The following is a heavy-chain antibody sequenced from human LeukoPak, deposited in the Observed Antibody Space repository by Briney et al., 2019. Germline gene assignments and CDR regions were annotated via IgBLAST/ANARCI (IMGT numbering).Heavy chain of an antibody. CDR3: ARHQRDSRGYHYFDF. CDR1: GGSITSDY. J-gene: IGHJ4*02. CDR2: ISYGGST. Sequence: SETLSLTYSVSGGSITSDYWSWIRHFPGQGLEWIGYISYGGSTYSNPSLKSRVTISVDTSKNQFSLRLSSVTAADTAVYYCARHQRDSRGYHYFDFWGKGTLVTVSS. D-gene: IGHD3-22*01. V-gene: IGHV4-59*08.